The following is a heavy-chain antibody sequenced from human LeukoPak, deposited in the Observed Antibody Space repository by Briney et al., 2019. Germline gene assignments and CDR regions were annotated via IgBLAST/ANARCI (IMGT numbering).Heavy chain of an antibody. Sequence: GGSLRLSCAASGFTFSSYSMNWVRQAPGKGLEWVSSISSSSSYIYYADSVKGRFTTSRDNAKNSLYLQMNSLRAEDTAVYYCARDRLVVTYDYWGQGTLVTVSS. D-gene: IGHD4-23*01. V-gene: IGHV3-21*01. J-gene: IGHJ4*02. CDR3: ARDRLVVTYDY. CDR1: GFTFSSYS. CDR2: ISSSSSYI.